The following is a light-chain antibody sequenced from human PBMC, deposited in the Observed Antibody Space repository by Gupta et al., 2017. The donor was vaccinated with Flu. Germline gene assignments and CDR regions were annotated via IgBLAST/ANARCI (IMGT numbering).Light chain of an antibody. Sequence: QSVLTQPPSVSAAPGQKVTISCSGTSSNIGNNYVSWYQQFPGTAPKLLIYEDNRRPSGILDRFSGSKSGTSATLGITGLQTGDEADYYCGTWDSSLRAVVFGGGTQLTVL. J-gene: IGLJ2*01. CDR2: EDN. V-gene: IGLV1-51*02. CDR1: SSNIGNNY. CDR3: GTWDSSLRAVV.